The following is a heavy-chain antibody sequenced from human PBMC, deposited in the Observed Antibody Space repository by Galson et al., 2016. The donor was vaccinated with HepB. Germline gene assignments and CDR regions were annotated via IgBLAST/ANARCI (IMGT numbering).Heavy chain of an antibody. J-gene: IGHJ5*02. CDR3: ARGKRPRQWLITKWFDP. V-gene: IGHV3-33*08. D-gene: IGHD6-19*01. CDR2: IWFDGSSK. Sequence: SLRLSCAASGFTFSSYNMNWVRQAPGEGLEWVAMIWFDGSSKHHSDSVRGRFTISRDNSKNTLYLEMNSLRAEDTAVYYCARGKRPRQWLITKWFDPWGQGTPVTVSA. CDR1: GFTFSSYN.